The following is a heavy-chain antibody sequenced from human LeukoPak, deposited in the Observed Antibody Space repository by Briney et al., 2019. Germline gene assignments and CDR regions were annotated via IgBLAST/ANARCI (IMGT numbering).Heavy chain of an antibody. Sequence: GGSLRLSCAASGFTFSSYGMHWVRQAPGKGLEWVAFIRYDGSNKYYADSVKGRFTISRDNSKNTLYLQMNSLRAEDTAVYYCARSLAAAGREGAFDYWGQGTLVTVSS. V-gene: IGHV3-30*02. CDR2: IRYDGSNK. D-gene: IGHD6-13*01. CDR3: ARSLAAAGREGAFDY. CDR1: GFTFSSYG. J-gene: IGHJ4*02.